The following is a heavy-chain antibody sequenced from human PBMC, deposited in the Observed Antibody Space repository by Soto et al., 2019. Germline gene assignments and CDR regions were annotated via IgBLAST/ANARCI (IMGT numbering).Heavy chain of an antibody. Sequence: LSLTCAVYGGSVNGYYWNWIRQPPGKGLEWIGEINHTGGTHYNPSLKSRATMSVDTSKNQFSLRLSSVTAADTAIYYCATRITVFGLLIPPFDPWGQGTQVTVSS. CDR2: INHTGGT. CDR1: GGSVNGYY. J-gene: IGHJ5*02. D-gene: IGHD3-3*01. V-gene: IGHV4-34*01. CDR3: ATRITVFGLLIPPFDP.